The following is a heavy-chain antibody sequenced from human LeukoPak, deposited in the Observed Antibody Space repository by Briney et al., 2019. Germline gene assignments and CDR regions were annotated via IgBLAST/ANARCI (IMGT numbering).Heavy chain of an antibody. Sequence: GGSLRLSCAASGFAFSAYWMHWVRRAPGRGLVRVSRINNDGSNIIYADSVKGRFTISRDNAKNTLYLQMNSLRAEDTAVYYCARTDWYHNDYWGQGTPVTVSS. CDR3: ARTDWYHNDY. CDR1: GFAFSAYW. D-gene: IGHD3-9*01. J-gene: IGHJ4*02. CDR2: INNDGSNI. V-gene: IGHV3-74*01.